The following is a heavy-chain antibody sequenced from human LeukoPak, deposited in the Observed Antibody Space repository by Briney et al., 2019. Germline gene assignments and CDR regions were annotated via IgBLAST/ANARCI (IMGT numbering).Heavy chain of an antibody. J-gene: IGHJ4*02. D-gene: IGHD3-3*01. CDR2: IYTSGST. Sequence: KPSQTLSLTCTVSGGSISSGSYYWSWIRQPAGKGLEWIGRIYTSGSTNYNPSLKSRVTISVDTSKNQFSLKLSSVTAADTAVYSCARAIDDFWSGPIDYWGQGTLVTVSS. V-gene: IGHV4-61*02. CDR3: ARAIDDFWSGPIDY. CDR1: GGSISSGSYY.